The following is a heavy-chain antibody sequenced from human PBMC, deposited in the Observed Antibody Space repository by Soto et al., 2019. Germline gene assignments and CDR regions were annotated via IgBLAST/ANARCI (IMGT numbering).Heavy chain of an antibody. CDR2: ISYDGSNK. CDR3: AREIRVRGVIWRRDVYYYGMDV. V-gene: IGHV3-30-3*01. Sequence: QVQLVESGGGVVQPGRSLRLSCAASGFTFSSYAMHWVRQAPGKGLEWVAVISYDGSNKYYADSVKGRFTISRDNSKNTLYLQMHSLRAEDTAVYYCAREIRVRGVIWRRDVYYYGMDVWGQGTTVTVSS. D-gene: IGHD3-10*01. CDR1: GFTFSSYA. J-gene: IGHJ6*02.